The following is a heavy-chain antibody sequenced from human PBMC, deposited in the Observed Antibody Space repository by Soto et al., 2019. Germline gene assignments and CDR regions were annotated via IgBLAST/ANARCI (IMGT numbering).Heavy chain of an antibody. V-gene: IGHV3-48*02. D-gene: IGHD6-13*01. CDR2: ISSSSSTI. Sequence: EVQLVQSGGGLVEPGGSLRLSCAASGFTFSSYSMNWVSQAPGQGLEWVSYISSSSSTIYYADSVKGRFTISRDNAKNSLYLQMNSLRDEVTAAYHCAREQSRNSEVPEYVQHCGQVTLLTVCS. CDR1: GFTFSSYS. CDR3: AREQSRNSEVPEYVQH. J-gene: IGHJ1*01.